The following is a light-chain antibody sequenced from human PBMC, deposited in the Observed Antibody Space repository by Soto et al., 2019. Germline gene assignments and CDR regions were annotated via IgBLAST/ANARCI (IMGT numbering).Light chain of an antibody. CDR2: AAS. Sequence: DIQMTQSPSSLSASVGDRVIITCRASQIISRNLHWYQQKSGKAPKLLIYAASNLQGGVPSRFSGSGSGTAFTLTISTLQPEDFATYYCQQSYAIPPTFGGGTKVDIK. V-gene: IGKV1-39*01. J-gene: IGKJ4*01. CDR3: QQSYAIPPT. CDR1: QIISRN.